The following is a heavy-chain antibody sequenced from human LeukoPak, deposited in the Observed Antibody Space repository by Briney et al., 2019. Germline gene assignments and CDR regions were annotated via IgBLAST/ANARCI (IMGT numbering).Heavy chain of an antibody. Sequence: GGSLRLSCAASGLTFSSYSMNWVRKAPGKGLEWVSSIGGSSTSIYYADSVKGRFTISRDNAKNSLYLQMNSLRAEDTAVYYCAREGYGDYSEVFDYWGQGTLVTVSS. CDR2: IGGSSTSI. V-gene: IGHV3-21*01. D-gene: IGHD4-17*01. CDR3: AREGYGDYSEVFDY. J-gene: IGHJ4*02. CDR1: GLTFSSYS.